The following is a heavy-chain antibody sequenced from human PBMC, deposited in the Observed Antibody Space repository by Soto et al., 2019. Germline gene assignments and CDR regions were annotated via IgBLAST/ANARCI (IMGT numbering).Heavy chain of an antibody. CDR2: ISGSGST. D-gene: IGHD2-15*01. CDR1: GESLRGFH. J-gene: IGHJ4*01. CDR3: ARGRTAALIETRLFRVLFDL. Sequence: QVQLQQWGAGLLKPSETLSLTCAVSGESLRGFHWSWIRQPPGKGREWIGEISGSGSTNYDPSLKSRVTMSMDTSRNQVSLKRSCVTDADTAVYYCARGRTAALIETRLFRVLFDLWGHGNLVIVSP. V-gene: IGHV4-34*01.